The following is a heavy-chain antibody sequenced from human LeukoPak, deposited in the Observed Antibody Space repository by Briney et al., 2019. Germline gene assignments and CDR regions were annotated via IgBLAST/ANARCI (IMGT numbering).Heavy chain of an antibody. V-gene: IGHV1-46*01. D-gene: IGHD3-22*01. CDR2: INPSGGST. Sequence: GASVKVSCKASGYTFTSYYIYWVRQAPGQGLEWMGIINPSGGSTSYAQKFQGRVTMTRDTSTCTVYMELSSLRSEDTAVYYCARFGSDGYYDSSGYYQARYYYYYMDVWGKGTTVTVSS. CDR3: ARFGSDGYYDSSGYYQARYYYYYMDV. J-gene: IGHJ6*03. CDR1: GYTFTSYY.